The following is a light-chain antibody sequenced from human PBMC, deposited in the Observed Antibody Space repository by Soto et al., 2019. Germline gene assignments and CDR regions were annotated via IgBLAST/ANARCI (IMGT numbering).Light chain of an antibody. V-gene: IGKV3-15*01. CDR1: QSVSSSN. Sequence: EIVLTQSPGTLSLSPGERATLSCTTSQSVSSSNLAWYQQKPGQAPRLLIYGASTRATGIPARFSGSGSGTEFTLTISSLQSEDFAVYYCQQYNNWPPYTFGQGTKLEIK. CDR2: GAS. CDR3: QQYNNWPPYT. J-gene: IGKJ2*01.